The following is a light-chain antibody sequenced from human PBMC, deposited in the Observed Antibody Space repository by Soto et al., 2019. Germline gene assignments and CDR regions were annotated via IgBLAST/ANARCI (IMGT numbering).Light chain of an antibody. V-gene: IGKV3-11*01. CDR2: DAS. Sequence: EIVLTQSPATLSLSPGERATLSCRASQSVSNYLAWFQPKPGQSPRLLIYDASNRATGIPARFSGSGSGTDFTLTISSLEPEDFAVYYVQQRSRWHLLPFGGGTKVEI. CDR3: QQRSRWHLLP. CDR1: QSVSNY. J-gene: IGKJ4*01.